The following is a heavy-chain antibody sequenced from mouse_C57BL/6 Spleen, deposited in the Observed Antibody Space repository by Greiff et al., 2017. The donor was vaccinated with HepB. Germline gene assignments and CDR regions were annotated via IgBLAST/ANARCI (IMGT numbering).Heavy chain of an antibody. Sequence: SGAELERPGASVKMSCKASGYTFTSYNMHWVKQTPRQGLEWIGSIYPGNGDTSYNQKFKGKATLTVDNSSSTAYMQLISLTSEDSAVYFCARPLYVSFDYWGQGTTLTVSS. CDR3: ARPLYVSFDY. CDR2: IYPGNGDT. J-gene: IGHJ2*01. V-gene: IGHV1-12*01. D-gene: IGHD1-1*01. CDR1: GYTFTSYN.